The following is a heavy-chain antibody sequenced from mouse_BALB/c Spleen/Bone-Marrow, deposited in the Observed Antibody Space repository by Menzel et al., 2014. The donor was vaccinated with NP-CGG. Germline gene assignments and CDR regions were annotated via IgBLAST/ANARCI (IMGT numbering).Heavy chain of an antibody. Sequence: VQLKQSGGGLVQPGGSLNLSCAASGFDFSRYWMSWARQAPGKGQEWIGEINPGSSTINYTPSLKDKFIISRDNAKNTLYLQMSKVRSEDTALYYCARQTGTGAMDYWGQGTSVTVPS. CDR1: GFDFSRYW. CDR2: INPGSSTI. D-gene: IGHD4-1*01. V-gene: IGHV4-2*02. J-gene: IGHJ4*01. CDR3: ARQTGTGAMDY.